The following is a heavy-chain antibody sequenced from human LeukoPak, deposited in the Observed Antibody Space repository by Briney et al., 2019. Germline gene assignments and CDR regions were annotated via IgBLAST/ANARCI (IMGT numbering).Heavy chain of an antibody. CDR2: IYYSGST. V-gene: IGHV4-39*07. Sequence: SETLSLTCTVSGGSISSSSYYWGRIRQPSGKGLEWIGSIYYSGSTYYNPSLKSRVTISVDTSKNQFSLKLSSVTAADTAVYYCAREVRCSSTSCSSGNFDYWGQGTLVTVSS. CDR3: AREVRCSSTSCSSGNFDY. J-gene: IGHJ4*02. D-gene: IGHD2-2*01. CDR1: GGSISSSSYY.